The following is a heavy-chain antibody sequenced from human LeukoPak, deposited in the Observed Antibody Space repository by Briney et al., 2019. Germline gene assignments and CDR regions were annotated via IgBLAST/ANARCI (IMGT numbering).Heavy chain of an antibody. Sequence: SETLSLTCTVSGYSISSGYYWGWIRQPPGKGLEWIGSIYYSGSTYYNPSLKSRVTISVDTSKNQFSLKLSSVTAADTAVYYCARGPPYDYWGQGTLVTVSS. V-gene: IGHV4-38-2*02. CDR3: ARGPPYDY. J-gene: IGHJ4*02. CDR1: GYSISSGYY. CDR2: IYYSGST.